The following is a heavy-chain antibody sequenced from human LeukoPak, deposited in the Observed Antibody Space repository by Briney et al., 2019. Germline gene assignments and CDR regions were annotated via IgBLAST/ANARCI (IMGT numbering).Heavy chain of an antibody. V-gene: IGHV4-39*07. J-gene: IGHJ4*02. Sequence: SETLSLTCTVSGGFISSSSYYWGWIRQPPGKGLEWIGSIYYSGSTYYNPSLKSRVTISVDTSKNQFSLKLSSVTAADTAVYYCARLGMVRGVPGPPDYWGQGTLVTVSS. CDR3: ARLGMVRGVPGPPDY. D-gene: IGHD3-10*01. CDR1: GGFISSSSYY. CDR2: IYYSGST.